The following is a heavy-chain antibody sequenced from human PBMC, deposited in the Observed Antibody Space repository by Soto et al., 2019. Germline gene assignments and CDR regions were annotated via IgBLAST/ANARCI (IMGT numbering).Heavy chain of an antibody. V-gene: IGHV6-1*01. CDR1: GDSVSSKIAA. Sequence: SQTLSLTCAISGDSVSSKIAAWNWIRQSPSRGLEWLGRTYYRSKWYCDYAVSLKSRITINADTSKNPFSLQLNSVTPQDTAVFYCARGPPNDHSAFDHWGQGTRGTVSS. D-gene: IGHD1-1*01. CDR2: TYYRSKWYC. CDR3: ARGPPNDHSAFDH. J-gene: IGHJ4*02.